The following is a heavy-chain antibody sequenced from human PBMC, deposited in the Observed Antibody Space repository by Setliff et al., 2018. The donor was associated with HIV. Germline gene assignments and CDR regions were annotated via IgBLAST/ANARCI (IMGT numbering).Heavy chain of an antibody. V-gene: IGHV4-59*12. CDR2: FYYIGST. CDR1: GGSISRYY. Sequence: PSETLSLTCTVSGGSISRYYWSWVRQPPGKGLEWIGCFYYIGSTKYNPSLKSRVTISVDTSKNQFSLKLSSVTAADTAFYYCAREYGDYTLTTYYMDVWGKGTTVTVSS. D-gene: IGHD4-17*01. CDR3: AREYGDYTLTTYYMDV. J-gene: IGHJ6*03.